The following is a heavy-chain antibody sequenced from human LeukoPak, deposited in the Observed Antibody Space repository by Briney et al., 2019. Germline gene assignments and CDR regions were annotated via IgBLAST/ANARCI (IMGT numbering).Heavy chain of an antibody. D-gene: IGHD1-7*01. Sequence: GRSLRLSCAASGFTLSSYAMHWVRQAPGKGLEWVAVISYDGSNKYYADSVKGRFTISRDNSKNTLYLQMNSLRAEDTAVYYCARASITGTTFSYFDYWGQGTLVTVSS. V-gene: IGHV3-30-3*01. CDR3: ARASITGTTFSYFDY. CDR1: GFTLSSYA. J-gene: IGHJ4*02. CDR2: ISYDGSNK.